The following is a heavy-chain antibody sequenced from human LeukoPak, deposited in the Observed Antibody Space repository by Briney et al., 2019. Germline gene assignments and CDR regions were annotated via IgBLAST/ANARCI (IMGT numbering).Heavy chain of an antibody. D-gene: IGHD2-2*01. CDR1: GFTFSSYW. CDR2: IKQDGSEK. V-gene: IGHV3-7*03. CDR3: AKGLTVPAARVGWFDP. Sequence: GGSLRLSCAASGFTFSSYWMNWVRQAPGKGLEWVANIKQDGSEKYYVDSVKGRFTISRDNAKNSLYLQMNSLRAEDTAVYYCAKGLTVPAARVGWFDPWGQGTLVTVSS. J-gene: IGHJ5*02.